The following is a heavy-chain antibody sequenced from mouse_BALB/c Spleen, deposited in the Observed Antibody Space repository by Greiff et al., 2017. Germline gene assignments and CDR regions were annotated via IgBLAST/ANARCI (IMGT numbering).Heavy chain of an antibody. CDR3: ARGGYGPYYFDY. V-gene: IGHV5-6-5*01. CDR1: GFTFSSYA. Sequence: EVHLVESGGGLVKPGGSLKLSCAASGFTFSSYAMSWVRQTPEKRLEWVASISSGGSTYYPDSVKGRVTISRDNARNILYLQMSSLRSEDTAMYYCARGGYGPYYFDYWGQGTTLTVSS. D-gene: IGHD1-1*01. CDR2: ISSGGST. J-gene: IGHJ2*01.